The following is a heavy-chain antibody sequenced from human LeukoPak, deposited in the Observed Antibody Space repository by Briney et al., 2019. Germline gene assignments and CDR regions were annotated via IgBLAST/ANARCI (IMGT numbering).Heavy chain of an antibody. V-gene: IGHV3-30*04. CDR2: ISYDGSNK. J-gene: IGHJ4*02. CDR1: GFTFSSYA. Sequence: PGGSLRLSCAASGFTFSSYAMHWVRQAPGKGLEWVAVISYDGSNKYYADSVKGRFTISRDNSKNTLYLQMNSLRAVDTAVYYCARDFAPDIVVVPAGGFDYWGQGTLVTVSS. CDR3: ARDFAPDIVVVPAGGFDY. D-gene: IGHD2-2*01.